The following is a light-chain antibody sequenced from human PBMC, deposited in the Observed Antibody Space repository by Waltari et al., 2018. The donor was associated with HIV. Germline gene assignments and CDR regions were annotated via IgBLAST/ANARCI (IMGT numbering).Light chain of an antibody. Sequence: QSALTQPPSASGSPGQSVTISCTGTSSDVGAYNYVSWFQQRPGKAPKLMIYDVTKRPSGVPDRFSGSKSGNTAPLTVSGLQAEDEADYYCASHAGSKDVFGGGTRLTVL. CDR2: DVT. V-gene: IGLV2-8*01. CDR1: SSDVGAYNY. J-gene: IGLJ2*01. CDR3: ASHAGSKDV.